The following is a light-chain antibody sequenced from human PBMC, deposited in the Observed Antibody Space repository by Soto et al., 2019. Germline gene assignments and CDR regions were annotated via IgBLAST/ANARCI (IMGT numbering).Light chain of an antibody. Sequence: DIVMTQSPDSLAVSLGERATINCKSSQSVLYSSTNKNYLAWYQQKPGQPPKLLIYGASTRESRVPDRFSGSGSGTDFTLTISSLQAEDVAVYYCQQYYSTPLFTFGPGTKVDIK. CDR1: QSVLYSSTNKNY. CDR3: QQYYSTPLFT. CDR2: GAS. J-gene: IGKJ3*01. V-gene: IGKV4-1*01.